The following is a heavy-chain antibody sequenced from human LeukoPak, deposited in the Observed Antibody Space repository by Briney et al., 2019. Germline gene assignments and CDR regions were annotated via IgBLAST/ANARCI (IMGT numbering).Heavy chain of an antibody. Sequence: PGGSLRLSCAASEFTLSSYAVSWVRQAPGKGLEWVSGIRGSGDNAYYADSVKGRFTISRDNSKNSLYLQMNSLRAEDTAVYYCARVGSQYCSSTSCYRVGSSWLRHGSYYFDYWGQGTLVTVSS. D-gene: IGHD2-2*01. J-gene: IGHJ4*02. V-gene: IGHV3-23*01. CDR1: EFTLSSYA. CDR3: ARVGSQYCSSTSCYRVGSSWLRHGSYYFDY. CDR2: IRGSGDNA.